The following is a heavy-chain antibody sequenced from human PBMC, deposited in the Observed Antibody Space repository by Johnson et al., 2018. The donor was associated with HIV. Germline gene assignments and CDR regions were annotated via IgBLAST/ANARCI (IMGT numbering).Heavy chain of an antibody. CDR1: GFTFDDFA. CDR2: ISWNSGSI. Sequence: VLLVESGGGLVQPGRSLRLSCAASGFTFDDFAMHWVRQAPGKGLEWVSGISWNSGSIGYADSVKGRFTISRDNAKNSLYMQMNSLRAEDTAVYYCAREATYWYDSSGSPYAFDIWGQGTMVTVSS. V-gene: IGHV3-9*01. D-gene: IGHD3-22*01. CDR3: AREATYWYDSSGSPYAFDI. J-gene: IGHJ3*02.